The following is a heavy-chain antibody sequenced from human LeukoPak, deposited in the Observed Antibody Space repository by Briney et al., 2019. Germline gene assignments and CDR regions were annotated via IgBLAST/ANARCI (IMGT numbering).Heavy chain of an antibody. CDR1: GFTFSNYA. CDR3: AKASGWYRGAFDI. J-gene: IGHJ3*02. V-gene: IGHV3-23*01. Sequence: GGSLRLSCAASGFTFSNYAMSWVRQTPGKGLEWVSAISGSGGNTYYADSVKGRFTISRDNSKNTLYLQMNSLRAEDTAVYYCAKASGWYRGAFDIWGQGTMVTVSS. CDR2: ISGSGGNT. D-gene: IGHD6-19*01.